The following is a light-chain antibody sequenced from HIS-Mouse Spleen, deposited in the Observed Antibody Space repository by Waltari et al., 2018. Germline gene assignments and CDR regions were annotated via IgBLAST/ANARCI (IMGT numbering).Light chain of an antibody. CDR1: SSDVGSYNL. V-gene: IGLV2-23*01. Sequence: QSALTQPASVSGSLGQSITISCTGTSSDVGSYNLVSWYQQHPGKAHKLMIYEGSKRPSGVSNRFSGSKSGNTASLTISGLQAEDEADYYCCSYAGSSTWVFGGGTKLTVL. CDR3: CSYAGSSTWV. J-gene: IGLJ3*02. CDR2: EGS.